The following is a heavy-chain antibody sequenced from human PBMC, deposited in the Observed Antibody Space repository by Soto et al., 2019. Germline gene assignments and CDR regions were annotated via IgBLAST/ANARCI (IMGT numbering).Heavy chain of an antibody. J-gene: IGHJ6*03. Sequence: SPSRGLEWLGRTYYRSKWYNDYAVSVKSRITINPDTSKNQFSLQLNSVTPEDTAVYYCARSSDRSSSFKYYYFTVAWGQVTPVTVP. CDR3: ARSSDRSSSFKYYYFTVA. D-gene: IGHD6-6*01. CDR2: TYYRSKWYN. V-gene: IGHV6-1*01.